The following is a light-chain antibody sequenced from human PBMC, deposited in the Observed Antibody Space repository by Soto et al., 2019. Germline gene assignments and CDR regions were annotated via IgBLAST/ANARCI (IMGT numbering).Light chain of an antibody. V-gene: IGKV1-27*01. CDR1: QGISNY. CDR3: QNYNWPPFT. CDR2: AAS. J-gene: IGKJ3*01. Sequence: DIQMTQSPSSLSASVGDRVTISCRASQGISNYLAWYQQKPGKAPRLLIYAASSLQSGFSFRFTGSGSGTDFTLTISSLQPEDVATYYCQNYNWPPFTFGPGTKVDI.